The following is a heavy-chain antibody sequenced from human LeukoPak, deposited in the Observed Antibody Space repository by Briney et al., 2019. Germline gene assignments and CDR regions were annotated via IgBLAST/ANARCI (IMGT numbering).Heavy chain of an antibody. V-gene: IGHV3-7*03. Sequence: PGGSLRLSCAASGFTFSSYWMSWVRQAPGKGLAWVANIKQDGSEKYYVDSVKGRFTISRDNSKNTLYLQMNSLRAEDTAVYYCAKDLNYGGWLAAYWYFDLWGRGTLVTVSS. CDR3: AKDLNYGGWLAAYWYFDL. J-gene: IGHJ2*01. CDR1: GFTFSSYW. CDR2: IKQDGSEK. D-gene: IGHD6-19*01.